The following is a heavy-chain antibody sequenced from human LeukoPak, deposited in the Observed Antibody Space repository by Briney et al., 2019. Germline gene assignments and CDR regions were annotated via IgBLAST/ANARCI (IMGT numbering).Heavy chain of an antibody. CDR3: AKYSGNYFGDY. V-gene: IGHV3-23*01. J-gene: IGHJ4*02. CDR1: GFTFSSCA. D-gene: IGHD1-26*01. CDR2: ISASGGHT. Sequence: GGSLRLSCAASGFTFSSCAMSWVRQAPGKGLEWVSGISASGGHTFYADSVKGRFSISRDNSKNTLYPQMNSLRAEDTAIYYCAKYSGNYFGDYWGPGNLVTVSS.